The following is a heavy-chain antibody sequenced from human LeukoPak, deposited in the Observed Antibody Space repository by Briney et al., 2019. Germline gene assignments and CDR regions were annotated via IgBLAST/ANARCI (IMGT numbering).Heavy chain of an antibody. Sequence: GASVKVSCKASGYTFTGYYMHWVRQAPGQGLEWMGWINPNSGGTNYAQKFQGRVTMTRDTSISTAYMELSRLRSDDTAVYYCAREGDCSSTSCYRGDNWFDPWGQGTLVTVSS. CDR1: GYTFTGYY. J-gene: IGHJ5*02. V-gene: IGHV1-2*02. CDR3: AREGDCSSTSCYRGDNWFDP. D-gene: IGHD2-2*01. CDR2: INPNSGGT.